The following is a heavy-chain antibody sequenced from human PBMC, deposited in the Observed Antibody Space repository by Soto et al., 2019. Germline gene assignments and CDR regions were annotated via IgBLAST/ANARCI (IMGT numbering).Heavy chain of an antibody. J-gene: IGHJ3*02. Sequence: PGGSLRLSCAASGFTLSTYAMHGVRQAPGKGLEWVAVISHDGRNNYYADSVKGRFTISRDNSKSTLSLQMNSLRAEDTAVYYCARDRDEDGGTSDAFDMWGQGTMVTVSS. CDR1: GFTLSTYA. D-gene: IGHD2-15*01. CDR2: ISHDGRNN. CDR3: ARDRDEDGGTSDAFDM. V-gene: IGHV3-30*04.